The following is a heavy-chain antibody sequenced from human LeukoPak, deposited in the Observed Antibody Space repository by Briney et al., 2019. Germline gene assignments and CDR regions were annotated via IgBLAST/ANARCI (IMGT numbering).Heavy chain of an antibody. CDR2: IYHSGST. Sequence: PSETLSLTCAVSGGSISSGGYSWSWIRQPPGKGLEWIGYIYHSGSTYYNPSLKSRVTISVDRSKNQFSLKLSSVTAADTAVYYCAREVAAAGWLDPWGQGTLVTVSS. CDR1: GGSISSGGYS. J-gene: IGHJ5*02. D-gene: IGHD2-15*01. V-gene: IGHV4-30-2*01. CDR3: AREVAAAGWLDP.